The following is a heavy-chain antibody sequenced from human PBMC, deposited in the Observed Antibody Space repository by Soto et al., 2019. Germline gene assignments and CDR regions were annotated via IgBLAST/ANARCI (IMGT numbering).Heavy chain of an antibody. J-gene: IGHJ4*02. V-gene: IGHV3-15*05. Sequence: GGSLRLSCAASGFTFSNAWMSWVRHAPGKGLELVGRVKSSTFGGTTEVAVPVKGIFTLSRDDSNVTLYLLMISLNAEDAAVYYCTADKNWGQGTLVTVSS. CDR2: VKSSTFGGTT. CDR1: GFTFSNAW. CDR3: TADKN.